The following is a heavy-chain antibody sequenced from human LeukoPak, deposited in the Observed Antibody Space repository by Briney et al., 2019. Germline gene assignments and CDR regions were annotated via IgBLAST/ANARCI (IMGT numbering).Heavy chain of an antibody. CDR3: AREKIAYNDGSGRGWFDP. D-gene: IGHD3-22*01. J-gene: IGHJ5*02. CDR2: IYYSGST. Sequence: SETLSLTCTVSGGSISSSSYYWGWIRQPPGNGLEWIGSIYYSGSTYYNPSLKSRVTISVDTSKNQFSLKLSSVTAADTAVYYCAREKIAYNDGSGRGWFDPWGQGTLVTVSS. V-gene: IGHV4-39*07. CDR1: GGSISSSSYY.